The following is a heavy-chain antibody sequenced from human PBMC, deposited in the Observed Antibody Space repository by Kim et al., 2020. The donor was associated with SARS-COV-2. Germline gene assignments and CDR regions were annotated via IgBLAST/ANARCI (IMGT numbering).Heavy chain of an antibody. V-gene: IGHV1-46*01. CDR1: GYTFTRHF. CDR3: ARGPGDADDEAGGY. D-gene: IGHD3-10*01. CDR2: IHPSGGTT. J-gene: IGHJ1*01. Sequence: ASVKVSCKASGYTFTRHFMHWVRQAPGQGLEWMGIIHPSGGTTTYAQNFQDRVTMTRDTSTSTVYMELNSLRSDDTAVYYCARGPGDADDEAGGYWGQGNLVTVSS.